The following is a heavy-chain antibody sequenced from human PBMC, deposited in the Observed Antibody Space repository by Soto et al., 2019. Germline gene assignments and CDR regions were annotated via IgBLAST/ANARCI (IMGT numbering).Heavy chain of an antibody. V-gene: IGHV3-33*01. Sequence: QVQLVESGGGVVQPGRSLRLSCAASGFTFSSYGMHWVGQAPGKGLEWVAVIWYDGSNKYYADSVKGRFTISRDNSKNTLYLQMNSLRAEDTAVYYCARELPEIAVAGGGWFDPWGQGTLVTVSS. D-gene: IGHD6-19*01. J-gene: IGHJ5*02. CDR1: GFTFSSYG. CDR2: IWYDGSNK. CDR3: ARELPEIAVAGGGWFDP.